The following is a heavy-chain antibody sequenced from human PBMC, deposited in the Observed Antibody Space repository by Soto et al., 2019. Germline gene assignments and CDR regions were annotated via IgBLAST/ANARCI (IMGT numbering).Heavy chain of an antibody. V-gene: IGHV4-59*01. CDR2: VFYTGST. J-gene: IGHJ3*02. D-gene: IGHD3-16*01. CDR3: VRTPSSHGGTFDI. Sequence: QVQLQESGPGLVKTSETLSLTCTVSGASISSSWWTWIRQPPGKTLEWIGYVFYTGSTNYNPSLKSRVFMSADTSKNQFSLILPSVTAADTAVYYCVRTPSSHGGTFDIWGQGTMVTVSS. CDR1: GASISSSW.